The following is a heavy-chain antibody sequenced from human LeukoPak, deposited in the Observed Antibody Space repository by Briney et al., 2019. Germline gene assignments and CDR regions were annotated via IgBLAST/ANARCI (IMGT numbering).Heavy chain of an antibody. CDR1: GGTFNNYA. V-gene: IGHV1-69*05. Sequence: SVKVSCKASGGTFNNYAVSWVRQAPGQGLEWPGGIIPMFGSGKYAQKFQGRVTITTDEATTTAYMELVSLTSEDTAVYYCVRRQALRGRHRAFDPWGQGTLVTVTS. CDR2: IIPMFGSG. J-gene: IGHJ5*02. CDR3: VRRQALRGRHRAFDP. D-gene: IGHD6-25*01.